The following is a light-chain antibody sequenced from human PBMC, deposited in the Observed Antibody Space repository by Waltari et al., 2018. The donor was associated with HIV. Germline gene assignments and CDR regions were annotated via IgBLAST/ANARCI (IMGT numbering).Light chain of an antibody. V-gene: IGLV2-14*01. CDR1: SSDMSTYNR. Sequence: QSDLTQPASVSGSPGQSITISCTDSSSDMSTYNRVSWYQQFPGKAPKLIIYEVGNRPSGVSNRFSGSKSGNTASLTISGLQAEDEADYYCISYTTTNYYVFGPGTWVTVL. J-gene: IGLJ1*01. CDR2: EVG. CDR3: ISYTTTNYYV.